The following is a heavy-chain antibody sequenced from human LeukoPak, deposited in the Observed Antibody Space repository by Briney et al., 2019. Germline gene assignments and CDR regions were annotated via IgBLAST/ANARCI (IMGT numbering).Heavy chain of an antibody. D-gene: IGHD4-11*01. J-gene: IGHJ4*02. CDR2: IRSKANSYAT. CDR3: ARDPTNNNLPY. V-gene: IGHV3-73*01. Sequence: GGSLRLSCAASGFTFSGSAMHWVRQASGKGLEWVGRIRSKANSYATAYAASVKGRFTISRDDSKNTAYLQMNSLKTEDTAVYYCARDPTNNNLPYWGQGTLVTVSS. CDR1: GFTFSGSA.